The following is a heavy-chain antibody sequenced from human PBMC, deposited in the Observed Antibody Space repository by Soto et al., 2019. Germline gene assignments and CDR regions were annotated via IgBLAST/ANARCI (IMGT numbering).Heavy chain of an antibody. CDR3: ARIPYSSGWPVDY. D-gene: IGHD6-19*01. Sequence: GAALKISGKGSGYTVTSYWSGWVRQMPGKGLEWMGIIYPGDSDTIYSPSFQGQVTISADKSIDTAYLQWSSLKASDTAMYYCARIPYSSGWPVDYWGQGTLVTVS. CDR2: IYPGDSDT. J-gene: IGHJ4*02. CDR1: GYTVTSYW. V-gene: IGHV5-51*01.